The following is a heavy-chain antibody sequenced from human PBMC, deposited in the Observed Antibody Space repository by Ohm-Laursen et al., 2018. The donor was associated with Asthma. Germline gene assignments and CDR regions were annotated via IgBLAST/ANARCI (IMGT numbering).Heavy chain of an antibody. J-gene: IGHJ4*02. CDR2: ISAGNGNT. Sequence: SVKVSCKTSGYTFTSHAIHWVRQAPGQSLEWMGWISAGNGNTKYSQKFRGRVTITTETSASTAYMELSSLRSEDTAMYYCARDRNYENFDYWGQGTLVTVSS. D-gene: IGHD4-11*01. CDR3: ARDRNYENFDY. CDR1: GYTFTSHA. V-gene: IGHV1-3*01.